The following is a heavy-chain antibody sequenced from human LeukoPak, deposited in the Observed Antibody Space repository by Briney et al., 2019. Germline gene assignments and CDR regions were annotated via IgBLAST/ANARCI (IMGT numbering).Heavy chain of an antibody. Sequence: PGGSLRLSCAASGFTFSTYWMTWVRQAPGKGPEWVANIKEDGSATYYVDSVKGRFTISRDNAKKSLYLQMNSLRAEDTAVYYWGGPTPGSLPYPPGAKGPLATVSS. CDR2: IKEDGSAT. CDR1: GFTFSTYW. V-gene: IGHV3-7*04. D-gene: IGHD3-10*01. CDR3: GGPTPGSLPYPP. J-gene: IGHJ5*02.